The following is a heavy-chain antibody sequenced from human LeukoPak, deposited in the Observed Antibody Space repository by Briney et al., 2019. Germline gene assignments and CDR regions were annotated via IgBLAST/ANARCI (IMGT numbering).Heavy chain of an antibody. Sequence: GGSLRLSCAASGFTFSSYAMSWVRQAPGKGLEWVSAISGSGGSTYYADSVKGRFTISRDNAKNSLYLQMNSLRAEDTAVYYCASHPRGSGSIGYWGQGTLVTVSS. D-gene: IGHD3-3*01. J-gene: IGHJ4*02. CDR1: GFTFSSYA. CDR2: ISGSGGST. CDR3: ASHPRGSGSIGY. V-gene: IGHV3-23*01.